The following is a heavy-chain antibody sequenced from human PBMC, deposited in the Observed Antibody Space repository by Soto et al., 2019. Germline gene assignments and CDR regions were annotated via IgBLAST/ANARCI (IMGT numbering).Heavy chain of an antibody. CDR3: ARGVVEAATNHWFAP. V-gene: IGHV4-4*02. CDR2: IYHSGST. D-gene: IGHD6-25*01. Sequence: QVQLQESGPGLVKPSGTLSLTCAVSGGSISSSNWWSWVRQPPGKGLEGIGEIYHSGSTNYNPSLKSRVTISVDKSKNQFSLELSSVPAADTAVYYCARGVVEAATNHWFAPWGQGTLVTVSS. J-gene: IGHJ5*02. CDR1: GGSISSSNW.